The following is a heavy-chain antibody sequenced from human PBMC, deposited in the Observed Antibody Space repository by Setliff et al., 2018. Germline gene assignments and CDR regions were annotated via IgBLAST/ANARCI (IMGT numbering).Heavy chain of an antibody. V-gene: IGHV4-34*01. J-gene: IGHJ6*03. CDR1: GGSFSGYY. Sequence: SETLSLTCAVSGGSFSGYYWSWIRQPPGKGLEWIGEINHSGSTNYNPSLKSRVTMSIDTSKNQFSLKLNSVTAADMAVYYCAREQWLDPPGYYYMDVWAKGTTVTVSS. D-gene: IGHD6-19*01. CDR3: AREQWLDPPGYYYMDV. CDR2: INHSGST.